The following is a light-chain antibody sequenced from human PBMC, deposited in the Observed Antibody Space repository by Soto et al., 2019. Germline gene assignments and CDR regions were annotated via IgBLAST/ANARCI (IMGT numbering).Light chain of an antibody. CDR1: TSNIGGNT. J-gene: IGLJ2*01. CDR3: AAWDGSLNAVT. V-gene: IGLV1-44*01. CDR2: SNH. Sequence: QSVLTQPPSASGTPGQRVTISCSGSTSNIGGNTVNWYQQLPGTAPKLLIYSNHQRPSGVPDRFSGSTSGTSASLAISRLRSEDEAAYYCAAWDGSLNAVTFGGGTKLTVL.